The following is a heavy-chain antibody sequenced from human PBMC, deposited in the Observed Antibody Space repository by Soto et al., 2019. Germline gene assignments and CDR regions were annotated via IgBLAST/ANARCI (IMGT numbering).Heavy chain of an antibody. V-gene: IGHV1-8*02. CDR1: GYTFTSYG. CDR2: MNPNSGNT. J-gene: IGHJ5*02. CDR3: ARGIKHGDYSRWFDP. D-gene: IGHD4-17*01. Sequence: ASVKVSCKASGYTFTSYGISWVRQAPGQGFEYLGWMNPNSGNTGYVKKFQGRVTMTRDTSMSTAYMEPSSLRSEDTAVYYCARGIKHGDYSRWFDPWGPGTLVTVSS.